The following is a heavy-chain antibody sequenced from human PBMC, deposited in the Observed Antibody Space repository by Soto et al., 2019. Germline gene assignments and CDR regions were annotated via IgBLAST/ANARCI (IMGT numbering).Heavy chain of an antibody. CDR1: GYTFTGYA. V-gene: IGHV1-3*01. Sequence: ASVKVSCKASGYTFTGYAMHWVRQAPGQRLEWMGWINAGNGNTKYSQKFQGRVTITRDTSASTAYMELSSLRSEDTAVYYCARDLGIQLWSSDYWGKGTLVTVSS. CDR2: INAGNGNT. J-gene: IGHJ4*02. CDR3: ARDLGIQLWSSDY. D-gene: IGHD5-18*01.